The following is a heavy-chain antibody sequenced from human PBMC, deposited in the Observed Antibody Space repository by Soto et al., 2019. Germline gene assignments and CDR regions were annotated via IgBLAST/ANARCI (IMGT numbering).Heavy chain of an antibody. CDR3: ASNPHTYYYDSSGYYGDY. J-gene: IGHJ4*02. CDR2: IYHSGST. CDR1: GGSISSSNW. V-gene: IGHV4-4*02. D-gene: IGHD3-22*01. Sequence: QVQLQESGPGLVKPSGTLSLTCAVSGGSISSSNWWSWVRQPPGKGLEWIGEIYHSGSTNYNPSLKSRVTISVDKSKSQFSLKLSSVTAADTAVYYCASNPHTYYYDSSGYYGDYWGQGTLVTVSS.